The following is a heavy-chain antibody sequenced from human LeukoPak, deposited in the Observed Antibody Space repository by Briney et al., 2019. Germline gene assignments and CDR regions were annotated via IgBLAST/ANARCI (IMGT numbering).Heavy chain of an antibody. Sequence: GGSLRLSCAASGFTFSSYSMNWVRQAPGKGLEWVSSISSSSSYIYYADSVKGRFTISRDNAKNSLYLQMNSLRVEDTAVYYCASGIAVADTKGAFDIWGQGTMVTVSS. J-gene: IGHJ3*02. D-gene: IGHD6-19*01. CDR1: GFTFSSYS. CDR3: ASGIAVADTKGAFDI. V-gene: IGHV3-21*01. CDR2: ISSSSSYI.